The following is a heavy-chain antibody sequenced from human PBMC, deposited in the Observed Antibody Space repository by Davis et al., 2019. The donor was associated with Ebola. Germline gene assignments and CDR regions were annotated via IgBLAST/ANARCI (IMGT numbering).Heavy chain of an antibody. D-gene: IGHD7-27*01. CDR3: AKDSAAPLGY. CDR1: GFTFSSYA. V-gene: IGHV3-30*04. J-gene: IGHJ4*02. CDR2: ISYDGSNK. Sequence: GGSLRLSCAASGFTFSSYAMHWVRQAPGKGLEWVAVISYDGSNKYYADSVKGRFTISRDNSKNTLYLQMNSLRAEDTAVYYCAKDSAAPLGYWGQGTLVTVSS.